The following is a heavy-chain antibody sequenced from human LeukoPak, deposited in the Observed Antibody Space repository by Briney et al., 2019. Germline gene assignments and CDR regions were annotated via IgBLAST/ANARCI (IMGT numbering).Heavy chain of an antibody. CDR2: FDPEDGET. CDR1: GYTLTELS. J-gene: IGHJ6*02. Sequence: GASVKVSCKVSGYTLTELSMHWVRQAPGKGLEWMGGFDPEDGETIYAQKFQGRVTMTEDTSTDTAYMELSSLRSEDTAVYYCASIAGEYYYYGMDVWGQGTTVTVSS. CDR3: ASIAGEYYYYGMDV. V-gene: IGHV1-24*01. D-gene: IGHD3-16*01.